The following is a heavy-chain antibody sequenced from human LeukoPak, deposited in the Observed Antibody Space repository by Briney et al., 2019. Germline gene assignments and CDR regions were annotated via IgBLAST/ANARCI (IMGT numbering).Heavy chain of an antibody. D-gene: IGHD6-19*01. CDR3: ARGGSGWSFDY. CDR1: GGSISSSSYY. CDR2: IYYSGST. V-gene: IGHV4-39*07. J-gene: IGHJ4*02. Sequence: SETLSLTCTVSGGSISSSSYYWGWIRQPPGKGLEWIGSIYYSGSTYYNPSLKSRVTISVDTSKNQSSLKLSSVTAADTAVYYCARGGSGWSFDYWGQGTLVTVSS.